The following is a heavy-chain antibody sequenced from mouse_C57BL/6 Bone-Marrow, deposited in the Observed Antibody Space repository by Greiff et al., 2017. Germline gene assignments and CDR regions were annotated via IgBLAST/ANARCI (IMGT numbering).Heavy chain of an antibody. CDR3: ARSPITTVVPYYYAMDY. V-gene: IGHV1-26*01. J-gene: IGHJ4*01. CDR2: INPNNGGT. Sequence: VQLQQSGPELVKPGASVKISCKASGYTFTDYYLNWVKQSHGKSLEWIGDINPNNGGTSYNQKFKGKATLTVDTSSSTAYMALRSLTSEDSAVYYFARSPITTVVPYYYAMDYWGQGTSVTVSA. CDR1: GYTFTDYY. D-gene: IGHD1-1*01.